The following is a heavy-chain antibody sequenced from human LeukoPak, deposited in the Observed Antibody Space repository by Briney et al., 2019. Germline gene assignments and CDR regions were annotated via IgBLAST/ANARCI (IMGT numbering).Heavy chain of an antibody. D-gene: IGHD3-10*01. V-gene: IGHV3-23*01. CDR3: AKGMALWFGELRGPRGFDY. CDR1: GFPFSSYA. Sequence: GGSLRLSCAASGFPFSSYAMSWVRQAPGKGLEWVSAISGSGGSTYYADSVKGRFTISRDNSKNTLYLQMNSLRAEDTAVYYCAKGMALWFGELRGPRGFDYWGQGTLVTVSS. CDR2: ISGSGGST. J-gene: IGHJ4*02.